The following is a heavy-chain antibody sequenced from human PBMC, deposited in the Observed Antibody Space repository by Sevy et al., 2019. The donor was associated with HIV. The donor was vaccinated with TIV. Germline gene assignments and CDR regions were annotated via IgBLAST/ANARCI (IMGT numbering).Heavy chain of an antibody. D-gene: IGHD1-26*01. CDR3: ARRPTDQSGSYWFDP. J-gene: IGHJ5*02. Sequence: GGSLRLSCAASGFTISSYWMHWVRQAPGKGLVWVSRTKTDGSDTSYADSVKGRFTISRDNTKNTLYLQMNSLRAEDTAVYYCARRPTDQSGSYWFDPWGQGTLVTVSS. V-gene: IGHV3-74*01. CDR1: GFTISSYW. CDR2: TKTDGSDT.